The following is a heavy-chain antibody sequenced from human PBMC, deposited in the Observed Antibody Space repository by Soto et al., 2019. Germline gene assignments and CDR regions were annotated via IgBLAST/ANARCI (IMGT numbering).Heavy chain of an antibody. V-gene: IGHV3-43*01. CDR2: ISWDGGST. D-gene: IGHD2-21*02. Sequence: ESGGVVVQPGGSLRLSCAASGFTFDDYTMHWVRQAPGKGLEWVSLISWDGGSTYYADSVKGRFTISRDNSKNSLYLQMNSLRTEDTALYYCAKDRNGVTAIHDDGYYFDYWGQGTLVTVSS. J-gene: IGHJ4*02. CDR3: AKDRNGVTAIHDDGYYFDY. CDR1: GFTFDDYT.